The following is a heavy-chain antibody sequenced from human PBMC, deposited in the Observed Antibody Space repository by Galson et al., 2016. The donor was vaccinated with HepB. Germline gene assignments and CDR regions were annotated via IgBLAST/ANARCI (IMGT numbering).Heavy chain of an antibody. CDR2: IYPADSDT. V-gene: IGHV5-51*01. CDR1: GYSFTSYW. D-gene: IGHD3-3*01. J-gene: IGHJ4*02. Sequence: SGAEVKKPGESLKISCKGSGYSFTSYWIGWVRQMPGKGLEWMGIIYPADSDTRYSPSFQGQVTISADKSISSAYLQWSSLKASDSAMYYCARAYYDFWSDRTHQDCFDHWGQGTLVTVSS. CDR3: ARAYYDFWSDRTHQDCFDH.